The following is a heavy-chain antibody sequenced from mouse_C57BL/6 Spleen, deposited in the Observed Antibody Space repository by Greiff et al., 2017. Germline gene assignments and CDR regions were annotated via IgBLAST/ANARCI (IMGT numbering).Heavy chain of an antibody. J-gene: IGHJ4*01. V-gene: IGHV5-4*01. CDR1: GFTFSSYA. CDR3: ARSTAYYAMDY. Sequence: VQLKESGGGLVKPGGSLKLSCAASGFTFSSYAMSWVRQTPEKRLEWVATISDGGSYTYYPDNVKGRFTISRDNAKNNLYLQMSHLKSEDTAMYYCARSTAYYAMDYWGQGTSVTVSS. D-gene: IGHD4-1*02. CDR2: ISDGGSYT.